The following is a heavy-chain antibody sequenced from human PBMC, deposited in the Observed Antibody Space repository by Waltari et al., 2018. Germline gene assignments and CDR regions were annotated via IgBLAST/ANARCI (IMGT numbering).Heavy chain of an antibody. J-gene: IGHJ3*01. V-gene: IGHV4-39*01. D-gene: IGHD5-12*01. CDR2: IAYTGAT. Sequence: VCIGQPAGQGLAWFGIIAYTGATYSSPALRSRVAIARDTSKNRLSLTLRSVTAADTALYSCAAYIGASVGTAAFDVWGQVTMVTVSS. CDR3: AAYIGASVGTAAFDV.